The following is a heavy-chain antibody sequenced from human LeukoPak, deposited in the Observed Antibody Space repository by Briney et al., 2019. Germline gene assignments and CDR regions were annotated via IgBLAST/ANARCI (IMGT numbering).Heavy chain of an antibody. V-gene: IGHV3-21*06. CDR1: GFSFSSYN. CDR3: LRDDSGSYFGY. D-gene: IGHD3-10*01. Sequence: GGSLRLSCAASGFSFSSYNMNWVRQAPGKALEWVSSIGGSSSFIYYADSARGRFTISRDNAKNSLYLQMNSLRAEDTAVYYCLRDDSGSYFGYWGQGTLVIVSS. J-gene: IGHJ4*02. CDR2: IGGSSSFI.